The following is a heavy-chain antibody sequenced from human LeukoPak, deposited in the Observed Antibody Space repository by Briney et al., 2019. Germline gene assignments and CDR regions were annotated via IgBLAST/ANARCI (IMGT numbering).Heavy chain of an antibody. D-gene: IGHD3-22*01. CDR2: IYTSGST. J-gene: IGHJ4*02. CDR3: ARIKSSGYYYYLDY. V-gene: IGHV4-4*07. CDR1: GGSISSYY. Sequence: SETLSLTCTVSGGSISSYYWSWIRQPAGKELEWIGRIYTSGSTNYNPSLKSRVTMSVDTSKNQFSLKLSSVTAADTAVYYCARIKSSGYYYYLDYWGQGTLVTVSS.